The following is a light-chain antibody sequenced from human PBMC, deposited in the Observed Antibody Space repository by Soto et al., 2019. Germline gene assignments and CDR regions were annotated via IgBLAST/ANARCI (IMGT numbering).Light chain of an antibody. CDR3: SSDAVSSTLV. CDR2: EGS. J-gene: IGLJ6*01. CDR1: SSDVGSYNL. Sequence: QSALTQPASVSGSPGQSITISCTGTSSDVGSYNLVSWYQQHPGKATKLMIDEGSKRPSGVSTRFSGSKSGNTDSLTVSVLKADFEDDHDCSSDAVSSTLVLGGATKDTVL. V-gene: IGLV2-23*01.